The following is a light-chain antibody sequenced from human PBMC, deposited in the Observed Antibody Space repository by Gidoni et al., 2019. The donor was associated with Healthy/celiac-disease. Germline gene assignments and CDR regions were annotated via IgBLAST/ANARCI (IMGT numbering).Light chain of an antibody. CDR3: QQYNNWPPYT. Sequence: EIVMTQSPATLSVSPGARATLSCRASQSVSSNLAWYQQKPGQAPRLLIYGASTRAAGIPARFSGSGSGTEFTLTISSLQSEDFAVYYCQQYNNWPPYTFXQXTKLXIK. V-gene: IGKV3-15*01. J-gene: IGKJ2*01. CDR2: GAS. CDR1: QSVSSN.